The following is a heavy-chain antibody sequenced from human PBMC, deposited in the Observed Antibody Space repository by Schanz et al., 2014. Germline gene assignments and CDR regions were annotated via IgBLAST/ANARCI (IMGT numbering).Heavy chain of an antibody. CDR1: GLIFSNYV. CDR3: ARDHTTESYYSAGPPIDY. J-gene: IGHJ4*02. D-gene: IGHD1-26*01. V-gene: IGHV3-23*01. CDR2: IGTSGGT. Sequence: EVQLLESGGGLVQPGGSLKLSCAASGLIFSNYVMSWVRQAPGKGLEWVSTIGTSGGTNYAESVKGRFTISRDNSKNTLYLQMNSLRAEDPAVYYCARDHTTESYYSAGPPIDYWGQVTLLTVSS.